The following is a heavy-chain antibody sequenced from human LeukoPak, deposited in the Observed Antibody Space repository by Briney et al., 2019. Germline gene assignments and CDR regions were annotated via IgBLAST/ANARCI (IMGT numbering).Heavy chain of an antibody. Sequence: ASVKVSCKASGYTFTSYGISWVRQAPGQGLEWMGWISGYNGNTNYAQKFQGRVTMTTDTSTTTAYMEQRSLRSDDTAVYYCARLLLGSESRGFEYWGQGTLVTVSS. CDR3: ARLLLGSESRGFEY. CDR2: ISGYNGNT. D-gene: IGHD3-10*01. V-gene: IGHV1-18*01. CDR1: GYTFTSYG. J-gene: IGHJ4*02.